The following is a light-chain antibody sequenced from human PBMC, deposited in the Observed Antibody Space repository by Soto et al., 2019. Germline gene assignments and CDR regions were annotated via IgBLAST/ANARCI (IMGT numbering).Light chain of an antibody. J-gene: IGKJ5*01. CDR1: QRVSSGY. CDR2: GAS. V-gene: IGKV3-20*01. CDR3: QQYGSSPPSST. Sequence: ENVLTQSPGTLSLTQGERATLSFGASQRVSSGYLAWYQQKPGQAPSLLIYGASNRATDIPDRFSGRGSGTDFTLTISRLEPEDFAVYYCQQYGSSPPSSTFGQGTRLEI.